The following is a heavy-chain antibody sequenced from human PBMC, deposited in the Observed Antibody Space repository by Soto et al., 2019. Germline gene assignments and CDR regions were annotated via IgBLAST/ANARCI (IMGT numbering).Heavy chain of an antibody. CDR3: AKNQGVELLTIDTVDSFDH. V-gene: IGHV3-23*01. CDR1: GGIFYNGF. CDR2: ISGSGFNK. D-gene: IGHD3-10*01. J-gene: IGHJ5*02. Sequence: PVVSLILSCSASGGIFYNGFMSWFRQAPGKGLEWISSISGSGFNKYYADYLKGRFTISRYNSKSTVYLELNNLSAEDTAVYHCAKNQGVELLTIDTVDSFDHWGQRSLVTVSS.